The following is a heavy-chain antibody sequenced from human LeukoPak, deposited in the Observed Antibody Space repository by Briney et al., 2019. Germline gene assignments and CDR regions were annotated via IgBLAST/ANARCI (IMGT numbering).Heavy chain of an antibody. V-gene: IGHV4-59*01. Sequence: SETLSLTCTVSGGSISSYYWSWIRQPPGKGLEWIGYIYYSGSTNYNPSLKSRVTMSVDTSKNQFSLKLSSVTAADTAVYYCARGRAGAHAFDIWGQGTMVTVSS. CDR3: ARGRAGAHAFDI. CDR2: IYYSGST. D-gene: IGHD1-26*01. J-gene: IGHJ3*02. CDR1: GGSISSYY.